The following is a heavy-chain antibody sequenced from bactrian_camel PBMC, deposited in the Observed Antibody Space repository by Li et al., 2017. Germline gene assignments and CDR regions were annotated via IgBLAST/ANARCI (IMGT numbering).Heavy chain of an antibody. CDR1: GSYRTGTMC. V-gene: IGHV3S42*01. CDR3: AAGFLAVCIWGLAAKESEYSD. J-gene: IGHJ4*01. Sequence: VQLVESGGGSVQAGGSLRLSCTVHGSYRTGTMCMGWSRHAPGKEREGVAAIDSDPMTTSYLDSVKGRFTISQDHAKKVLYLKMTSRKPDDTATYDCAAGFLAVCIWGLAAKESEYSDWGQGTQVTVS. D-gene: IGHD3*01. CDR2: IDSDPMTT.